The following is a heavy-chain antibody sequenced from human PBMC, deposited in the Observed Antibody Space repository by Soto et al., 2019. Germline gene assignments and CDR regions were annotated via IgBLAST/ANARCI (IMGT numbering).Heavy chain of an antibody. CDR1: GFTFGTSW. CDR2: INLDGTGT. D-gene: IGHD2-8*01. Sequence: PGGSLRLSCAASGFTFGTSWMGWLRQAPGKGLECVANINLDGTGTNYVASVKGRFTISRDNAKNSLTLEMSSLRAEDTAVYYCARHGQWGYDLWGQGTLVTVSS. V-gene: IGHV3-7*03. CDR3: ARHGQWGYDL. J-gene: IGHJ4*02.